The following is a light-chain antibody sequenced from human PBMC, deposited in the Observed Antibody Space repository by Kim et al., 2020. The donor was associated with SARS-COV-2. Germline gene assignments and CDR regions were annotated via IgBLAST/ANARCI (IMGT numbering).Light chain of an antibody. J-gene: IGKJ4*01. Sequence: SPGERATLSCRATQSVSSSYLAWYQQKPGQAPRLLIYGASSRATGIPDRFSGSGSGTDFTLTISRLEPEDFAVYYCQQYGSSPLTSGGGTKVDIK. CDR1: QSVSSSY. CDR2: GAS. V-gene: IGKV3-20*01. CDR3: QQYGSSPLT.